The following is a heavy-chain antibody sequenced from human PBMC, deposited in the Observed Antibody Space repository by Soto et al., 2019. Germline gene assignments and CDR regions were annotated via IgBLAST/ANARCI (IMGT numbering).Heavy chain of an antibody. Sequence: SETLSLTCTVSGDSVVSGTYYWSWIRQPPGKGLEWIGYVYYSGSTTYNPSLKGRVTISVDTSKHQFSLRLTSVTAADTAVYYCARSDYYGASDYWGQGRLVTVSS. J-gene: IGHJ4*02. CDR1: GDSVVSGTYY. V-gene: IGHV4-61*01. D-gene: IGHD4-17*01. CDR2: VYYSGST. CDR3: ARSDYYGASDY.